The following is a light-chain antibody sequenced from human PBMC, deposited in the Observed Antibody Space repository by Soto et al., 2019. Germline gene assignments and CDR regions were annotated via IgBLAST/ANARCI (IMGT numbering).Light chain of an antibody. J-gene: IGKJ1*01. V-gene: IGKV3-20*01. Sequence: EIVLTQSPGTLSLSPGERATLSCRASQSVSSSYFAWYQQKPGQAPRLLSYGASSRATGIPDRFSGSGSGTDFALTISTLEPEDFAVYYCEEYGNSPLTFGQGTKVEIK. CDR3: EEYGNSPLT. CDR1: QSVSSSY. CDR2: GAS.